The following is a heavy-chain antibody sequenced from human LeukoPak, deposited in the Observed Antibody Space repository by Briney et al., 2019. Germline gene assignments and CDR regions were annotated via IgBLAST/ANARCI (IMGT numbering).Heavy chain of an antibody. V-gene: IGHV3-30*02. CDR3: AKAPYSGSYFGY. CDR1: GFTFSSYG. J-gene: IGHJ4*02. CDR2: IRYDGSNK. Sequence: SGGSLRLSCAASGFTFSSYGMHWVRQAPGKGLEWVAFIRYDGSNKYYADSVKGRFTISRDNSKNTLYLQMNSLRAEDTAVYYCAKAPYSGSYFGYWGQGTLVTVSS. D-gene: IGHD1-26*01.